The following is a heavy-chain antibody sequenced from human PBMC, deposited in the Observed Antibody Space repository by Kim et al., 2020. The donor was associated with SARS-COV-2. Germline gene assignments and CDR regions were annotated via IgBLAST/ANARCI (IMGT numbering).Heavy chain of an antibody. CDR3: AKDGYCNGDRCPRTGPLMAPDGMDV. CDR2: IWYDGTEK. J-gene: IGHJ6*02. CDR1: GFTFSSYG. D-gene: IGHD2-15*01. V-gene: IGHV3-33*06. Sequence: GGSLRLSCATSGFTFSSYGMHWVRQAPGEGLEWVAVIWYDGTEKYYADSVKGRFTISRDNSKNTVFLQMNSLRAEDTAVYYCAKDGYCNGDRCPRTGPLMAPDGMDVWGQGTTVTVSS.